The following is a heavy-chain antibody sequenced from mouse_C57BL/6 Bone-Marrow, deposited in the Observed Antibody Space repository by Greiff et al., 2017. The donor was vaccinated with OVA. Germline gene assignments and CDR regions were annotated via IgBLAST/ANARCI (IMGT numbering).Heavy chain of an antibody. J-gene: IGHJ2*01. V-gene: IGHV5-17*01. CDR3: ARNYDSSYNYFDY. D-gene: IGHD1-1*01. Sequence: EVQRVESGGGLVKPGGSLKLSCAASGFTFSDYGMHWVRQAPEKGLEWVAYISSGSGTIYYADTVKGRFTISRDNATNTQDLQMTSLRSEDTAMYYCARNYDSSYNYFDYWGQGTTLTVSS. CDR1: GFTFSDYG. CDR2: ISSGSGTI.